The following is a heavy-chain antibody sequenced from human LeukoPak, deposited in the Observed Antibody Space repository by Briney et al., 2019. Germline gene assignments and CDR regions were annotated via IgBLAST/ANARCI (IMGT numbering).Heavy chain of an antibody. Sequence: AALKVPCKASGYTFTGYYMHWVRQAPGQGLEWMGWINPTSGATNYAKKFQGRVTITRDTSISTYYMELNRLRSDDTAVYYCASSMIVAGIIDYWGQGTLVTVSS. CDR1: GYTFTGYY. CDR3: ASSMIVAGIIDY. V-gene: IGHV1-2*02. J-gene: IGHJ4*02. D-gene: IGHD3-22*01. CDR2: INPTSGAT.